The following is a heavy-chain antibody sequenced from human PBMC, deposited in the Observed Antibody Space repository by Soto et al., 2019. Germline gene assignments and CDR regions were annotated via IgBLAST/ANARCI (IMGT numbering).Heavy chain of an antibody. CDR2: HRNKANSYTT. Sequence: GGSLRLSCAASGFTFSDHYMDWVRQAPGKGLEGVGRHRNKANSYTTEYAASVKGRFTISRDNSKSTLYLQMNSLRAEDTAVYYCGKGRSYYYYYGVDVWGQGTTVTVSS. V-gene: IGHV3-72*01. J-gene: IGHJ6*02. CDR3: GKGRSYYYYYGVDV. CDR1: GFTFSDHY. D-gene: IGHD1-26*01.